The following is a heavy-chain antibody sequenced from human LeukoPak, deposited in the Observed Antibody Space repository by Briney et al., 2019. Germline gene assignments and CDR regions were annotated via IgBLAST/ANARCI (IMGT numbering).Heavy chain of an antibody. CDR2: ISSSSSAI. Sequence: GGSLRLSCAASGFTFSDYYMSWFRQAPGKGLEWVSYISSSSSAIYDADSVKGRFTISKDNAKNSLYLQMNSLRAEDTAVYYCARDHNDIVVVPAAEYYYYGMDVWGQGTTVTVSS. CDR1: GFTFSDYY. CDR3: ARDHNDIVVVPAAEYYYYGMDV. J-gene: IGHJ6*02. V-gene: IGHV3-11*01. D-gene: IGHD2-2*01.